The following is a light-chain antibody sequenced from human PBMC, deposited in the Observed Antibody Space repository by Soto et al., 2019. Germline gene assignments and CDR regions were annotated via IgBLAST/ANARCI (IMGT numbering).Light chain of an antibody. V-gene: IGKV3-20*01. CDR2: GAS. J-gene: IGKJ1*01. Sequence: EIVLTQARGTVSLSPGERASLCCRASQSVSNNYLAWYQQEPGQAPRLLIYGASNRATGIPDRFSGSGSGTDFTLTISRLEPEDFAVYYCQQYGSSGTFGQRTKVDIK. CDR3: QQYGSSGT. CDR1: QSVSNNY.